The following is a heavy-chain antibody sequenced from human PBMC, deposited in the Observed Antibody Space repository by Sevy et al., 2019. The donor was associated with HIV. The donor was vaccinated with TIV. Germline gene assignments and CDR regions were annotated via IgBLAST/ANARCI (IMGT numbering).Heavy chain of an antibody. D-gene: IGHD6-6*01. CDR2: ISSSSSYI. Sequence: GGSLRLSCAASGFTFSSYSMNWVRQAPGKGLEWVSSISSSSSYIYYADSVKGRFTISRDNAKNSLYLQMNSLRAEDTAVYYCARDIPEQLPYAGYYYYGMDVWGQGTTVTVSS. V-gene: IGHV3-21*01. CDR1: GFTFSSYS. J-gene: IGHJ6*02. CDR3: ARDIPEQLPYAGYYYYGMDV.